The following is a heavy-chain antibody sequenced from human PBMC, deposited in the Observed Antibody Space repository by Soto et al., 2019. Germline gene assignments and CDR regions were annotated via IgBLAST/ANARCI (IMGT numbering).Heavy chain of an antibody. D-gene: IGHD2-8*02. CDR1: GFLCSSYD. V-gene: IGHV3-23*01. J-gene: IGHJ3*02. CDR3: AKATATGGGAFDI. Sequence: GGSLRLSCAASGFLCSSYDMSWVRQAPGKGLEWVSTILVGGSTHYEDSVKGRFTISRDGSKNTVYLQMNSLTAGDTAVYYCAKATATGGGAFDICGQGTMVTVSS. CDR2: ILVGGST.